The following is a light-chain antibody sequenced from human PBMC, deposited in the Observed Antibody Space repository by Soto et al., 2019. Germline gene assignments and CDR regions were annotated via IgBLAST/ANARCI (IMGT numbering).Light chain of an antibody. CDR1: QSISSW. CDR3: QQYNSYPFT. V-gene: IGKV1-5*03. J-gene: IGKJ2*01. Sequence: DIQMTQSPSTLSASVGDRVTITCRASQSISSWLAWYQQKPGKAPKLLIYKASSLQSGVPSRFSGSGSGTVFILVISILQPHDFATYSCQQYNSYPFTFGQGTKLEIK. CDR2: KAS.